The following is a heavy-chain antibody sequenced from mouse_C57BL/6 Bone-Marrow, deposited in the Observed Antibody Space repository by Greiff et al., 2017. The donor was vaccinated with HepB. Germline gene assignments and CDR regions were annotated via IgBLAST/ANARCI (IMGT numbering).Heavy chain of an antibody. CDR2: VFPGSGGS. D-gene: IGHD1-1*01. CDR3: ARDYGSSGGALDY. J-gene: IGHJ4*01. Sequence: QVQLKQPGAELVKPGASVKMSCRASGYTFTNNWITWVRQRPGQGFEWIGDVFPGSGGSNNNEKFKRRATLTVDTSSSTAYMQLSSLTSEDSAVYYCARDYGSSGGALDYWGQGTSVTVSS. V-gene: IGHV1-55*01. CDR1: GYTFTNNW.